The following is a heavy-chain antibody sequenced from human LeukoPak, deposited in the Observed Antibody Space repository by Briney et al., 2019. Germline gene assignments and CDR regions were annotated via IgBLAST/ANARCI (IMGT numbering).Heavy chain of an antibody. CDR3: VKDFWSGYYPHY. J-gene: IGHJ4*02. CDR2: ISGSGDST. CDR1: GFTFSNSA. D-gene: IGHD3-3*01. Sequence: PGGSLRLSCGASGFTFSNSAMSWVRQAPGKGLEWVSSISGSGDSTYYADSVKGRFTMSRDNSKNTLYLQMNSLRAEDTAVYYCVKDFWSGYYPHYWGQGTLVAVSS. V-gene: IGHV3-23*01.